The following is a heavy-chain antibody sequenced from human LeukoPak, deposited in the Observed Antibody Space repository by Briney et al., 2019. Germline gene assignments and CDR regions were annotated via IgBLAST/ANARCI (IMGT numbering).Heavy chain of an antibody. J-gene: IGHJ3*02. V-gene: IGHV4-34*01. CDR1: GDSITYFY. D-gene: IGHD3-9*01. CDR3: ARRRGRGRYFDWLFGRSAFDI. Sequence: SETLSLTCSVSGDSITYFYWSWIRQPPGKGLEWIGEINHSGSTNYNPSLKSRVTISVDTSKNQFSLKLSSVTAADTAVYYCARRRGRGRYFDWLFGRSAFDIWGQGTMVTVSS. CDR2: INHSGST.